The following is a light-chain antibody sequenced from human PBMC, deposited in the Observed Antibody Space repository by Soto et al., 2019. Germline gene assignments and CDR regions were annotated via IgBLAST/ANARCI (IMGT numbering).Light chain of an antibody. Sequence: EIVMTQSPDTLSVSPGERAALSCRTSQSVSSDLAWYQQKPGQAPRLLIYGASTRATGIPARFSGSGSGTEFTLTISSLQSEDFAVYYCHHYSNWPPYTFGQGTKLEI. J-gene: IGKJ2*01. V-gene: IGKV3D-15*01. CDR1: QSVSSD. CDR2: GAS. CDR3: HHYSNWPPYT.